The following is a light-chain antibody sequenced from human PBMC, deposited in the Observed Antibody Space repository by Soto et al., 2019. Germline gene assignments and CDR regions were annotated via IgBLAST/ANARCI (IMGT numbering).Light chain of an antibody. V-gene: IGKV3-20*01. J-gene: IGKJ2*01. CDR2: GAF. Sequence: EIVLTQSPGTLSLSPGDRATLSCRASQSVSSNYLVWYQQKPGQAPRLIFYGAFTRATGIPDRFTGGGSGTDFTLTISRVEPVDFALYYCHQYGESPRTFGQGTKLELK. CDR1: QSVSSNY. CDR3: HQYGESPRT.